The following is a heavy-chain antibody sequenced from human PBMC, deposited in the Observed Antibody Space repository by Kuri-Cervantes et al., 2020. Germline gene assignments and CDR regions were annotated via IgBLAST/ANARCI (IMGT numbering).Heavy chain of an antibody. D-gene: IGHD2-15*01. CDR3: ASLLGKENWFDP. CDR2: TRDKANSYTT. CDR1: GFTFDDYG. V-gene: IGHV3-72*01. J-gene: IGHJ5*02. Sequence: GGSLRLSCAASGFTFDDYGMSWVRQAPGKGLEWVGRTRDKANSYTTEYAASVKGRFTISRDDSKNSMFLQMNSLKTEDTAVYYCASLLGKENWFDPWGQGTLVTVSS.